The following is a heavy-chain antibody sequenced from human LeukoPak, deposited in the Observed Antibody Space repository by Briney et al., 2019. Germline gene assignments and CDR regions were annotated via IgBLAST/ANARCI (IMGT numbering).Heavy chain of an antibody. V-gene: IGHV3-23*01. CDR3: AKQAPSSSWYQGVLDSSGYSDYFDY. CDR1: GFTFSNYA. J-gene: IGHJ4*02. CDR2: ISGSGGST. D-gene: IGHD3-22*01. Sequence: GGSLRLSCAASGFTFSNYAMSWARQAPGKGLEWVSAISGSGGSTYYADSVKGRFTISRDNSKNTLYLQMNSLRAEDTAVYYCAKQAPSSSWYQGVLDSSGYSDYFDYWGQGTLVTVSS.